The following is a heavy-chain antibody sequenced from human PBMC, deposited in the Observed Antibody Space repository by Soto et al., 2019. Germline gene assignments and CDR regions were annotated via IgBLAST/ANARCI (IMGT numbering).Heavy chain of an antibody. CDR3: ARDPDITSGPPYGMDV. CDR2: IIPIFGTA. CDR1: GGTFSSYA. D-gene: IGHD3-3*01. J-gene: IGHJ6*02. V-gene: IGHV1-69*13. Sequence: ASVKVSCKASGGTFSSYAISWVRQAPGQGLEWMGGIIPIFGTANYAQRFQGRVTITADESTSTAYMELSSLRSEDTAVYYCARDPDITSGPPYGMDVWGQGTTVTVSS.